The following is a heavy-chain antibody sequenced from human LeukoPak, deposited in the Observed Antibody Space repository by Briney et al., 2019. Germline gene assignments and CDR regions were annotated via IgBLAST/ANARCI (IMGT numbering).Heavy chain of an antibody. Sequence: ASVKVSCKASGYTFTGYYMHWVRQAPGQGLEWMGWISPNSGGTNYAQKFQGRVTMTRDTSISTAYMELSRLRSDDTAVYYCARVAGIRHGAPSYWGQGTLVTVSS. D-gene: IGHD1-26*01. V-gene: IGHV1-2*02. J-gene: IGHJ4*02. CDR2: ISPNSGGT. CDR1: GYTFTGYY. CDR3: ARVAGIRHGAPSY.